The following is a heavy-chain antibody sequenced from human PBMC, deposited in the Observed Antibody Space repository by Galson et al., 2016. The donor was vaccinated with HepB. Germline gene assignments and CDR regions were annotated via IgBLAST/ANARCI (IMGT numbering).Heavy chain of an antibody. CDR3: ARRHWEPFDAFDI. D-gene: IGHD1-26*01. V-gene: IGHV3-33*01. Sequence: SLRLSCAASGFTFSSYGMHWVRQAPGKGLEWVAFIRYDGINKYYADSVKGRFTISRGNSRNTLYLQMNSLRAEDTALYYCARRHWEPFDAFDIWGQGTMVTVSS. CDR2: IRYDGINK. J-gene: IGHJ3*02. CDR1: GFTFSSYG.